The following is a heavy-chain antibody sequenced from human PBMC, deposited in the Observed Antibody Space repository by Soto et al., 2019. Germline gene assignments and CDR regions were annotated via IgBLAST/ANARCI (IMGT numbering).Heavy chain of an antibody. J-gene: IGHJ6*02. Sequence: QVQLVQSGAEVKKPGSSVKVSCKASGGTFSSYAISWVRQAPGQGLEWMGEITPIFGTANYAQKFQGRVTITADECTSTAYMELSSLRSEDTAVYYCARDCSSTSCYTRNGMDVWGQGTTVTVSS. D-gene: IGHD2-2*02. CDR1: GGTFSSYA. V-gene: IGHV1-69*01. CDR3: ARDCSSTSCYTRNGMDV. CDR2: ITPIFGTA.